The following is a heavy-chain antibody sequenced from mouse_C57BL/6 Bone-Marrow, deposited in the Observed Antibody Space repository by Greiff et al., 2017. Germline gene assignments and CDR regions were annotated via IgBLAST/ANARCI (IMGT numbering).Heavy chain of an antibody. V-gene: IGHV1-72*01. CDR3: ARSRYGSSYRYFDV. CDR1: GYTFTSYW. Sequence: KLQQSGAELVKPGASVKLSCKASGYTFTSYWMHWVKQRPGRGLEWIGRIDPNSGGTKYNEKFKSKATLTVDKPSSTAYMQLSSLTSEDSAVYYCARSRYGSSYRYFDVWGTGTTVTVSS. CDR2: IDPNSGGT. J-gene: IGHJ1*03. D-gene: IGHD1-1*01.